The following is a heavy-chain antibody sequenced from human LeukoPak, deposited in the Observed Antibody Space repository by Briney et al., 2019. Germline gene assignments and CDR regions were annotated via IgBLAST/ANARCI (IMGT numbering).Heavy chain of an antibody. CDR2: VSHGGSYK. CDR1: GFIFSTYA. CDR3: ARDQLPRLYYYYNMDV. V-gene: IGHV3-30*14. J-gene: IGHJ6*02. Sequence: GRSLRLSCAASGFIFSTYAIHWVRQAPGKGLDSVAVVSHGGSYKDYADSVKGRFTISRDNSKYTLYLQMTSLRADDKAVYSFARDQLPRLYYYYNMDVWGQGTTVTVSS.